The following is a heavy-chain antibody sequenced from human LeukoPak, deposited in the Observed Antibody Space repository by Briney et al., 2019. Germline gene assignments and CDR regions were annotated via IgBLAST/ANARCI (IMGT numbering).Heavy chain of an antibody. CDR3: AKDKGGYFFDAFDI. Sequence: GGSLRLSCAASGFTFSSYGMHRVRQAPGKGLEWVAVIWYDGSNKYYADSVKGRFTISRDNSKNTLYLQMNSLRAEDTAVYYCAKDKGGYFFDAFDIWGQGTMVTVSS. V-gene: IGHV3-33*06. J-gene: IGHJ3*02. CDR1: GFTFSSYG. D-gene: IGHD3-22*01. CDR2: IWYDGSNK.